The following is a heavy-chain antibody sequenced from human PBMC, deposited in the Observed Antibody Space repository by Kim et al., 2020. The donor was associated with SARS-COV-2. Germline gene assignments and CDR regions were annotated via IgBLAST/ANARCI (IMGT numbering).Heavy chain of an antibody. Sequence: GGSLRLSCAASGFTFSSYWMSWVRQAPGKGLEWVANIKQDGSEKYYVDSVKGRFTISRDNAKNSLYLQMNSLRAEDTAVYYCARVGYDFWSGDELDYWGQGTLVTVSS. CDR1: GFTFSSYW. CDR3: ARVGYDFWSGDELDY. V-gene: IGHV3-7*01. J-gene: IGHJ4*02. CDR2: IKQDGSEK. D-gene: IGHD3-3*01.